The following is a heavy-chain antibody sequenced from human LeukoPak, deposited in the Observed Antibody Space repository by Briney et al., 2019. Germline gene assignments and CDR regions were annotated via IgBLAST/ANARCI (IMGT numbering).Heavy chain of an antibody. D-gene: IGHD3-22*01. J-gene: IGHJ4*02. Sequence: PSETLSLTCTVSGGSIKSIIYYWGWIRQPPGKGLEWIGTIHYSGSTYYNPSLKSRVTISVDTSKNKFSLKLSSVTAADTAVYYCARDDYYDSSGYYTDYWGQGTLVTVSP. V-gene: IGHV4-39*02. CDR1: GGSIKSIIYY. CDR2: IHYSGST. CDR3: ARDDYYDSSGYYTDY.